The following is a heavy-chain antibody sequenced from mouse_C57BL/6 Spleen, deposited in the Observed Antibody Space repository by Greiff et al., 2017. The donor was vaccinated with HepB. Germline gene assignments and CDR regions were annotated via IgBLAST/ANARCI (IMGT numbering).Heavy chain of an antibody. D-gene: IGHD1-1*01. CDR2: ISDGGSYT. V-gene: IGHV5-4*01. J-gene: IGHJ3*01. CDR3: AREGRDYYGSAAWFAY. CDR1: GFTFSSYA. Sequence: EVMLVESGGGLVKPGGSLKLSCAASGFTFSSYAMSWVRQTPEKRLEWVATISDGGSYTYYPDNVKGRFTISRDNAKNNLYLQMSHLKSEDTAMYYCAREGRDYYGSAAWFAYWGQGTLVTVSA.